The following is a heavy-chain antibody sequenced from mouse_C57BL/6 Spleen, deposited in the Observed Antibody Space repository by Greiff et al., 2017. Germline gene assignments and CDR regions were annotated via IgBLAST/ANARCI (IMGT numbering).Heavy chain of an antibody. V-gene: IGHV1-9*01. CDR2: IVPGSGST. J-gene: IGHJ2*01. CDR1: GYTFTGYW. Sequence: VKLVESGAELMKPGASVKLSCKATGYTFTGYWVEWVKQRPGHGLEWIGEIVPGSGSTNYNEKFKGKATFTADTSSNTAYMQLSSLTTEDSAIYYCARVPIPITTAGDYWGQGTTLTVSS. CDR3: ARVPIPITTAGDY. D-gene: IGHD1-1*01.